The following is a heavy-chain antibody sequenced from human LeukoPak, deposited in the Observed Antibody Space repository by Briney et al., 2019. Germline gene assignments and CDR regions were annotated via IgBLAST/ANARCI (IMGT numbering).Heavy chain of an antibody. Sequence: PSETLSLTCAVYGGSFSGYYWSWIRQPPGKGLEWIGEINHSGSTNYNPSLKSRVTISVDTSKNQSSLKLSSVTAADTAVYYCARVMLPATAKRRNWFDPWGQGTLVTVSS. CDR3: ARVMLPATAKRRNWFDP. CDR1: GGSFSGYY. V-gene: IGHV4-34*01. J-gene: IGHJ5*02. D-gene: IGHD2-21*02. CDR2: INHSGST.